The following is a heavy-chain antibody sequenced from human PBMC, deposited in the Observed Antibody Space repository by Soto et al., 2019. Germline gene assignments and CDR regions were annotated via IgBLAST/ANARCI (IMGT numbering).Heavy chain of an antibody. D-gene: IGHD3-3*01. V-gene: IGHV1-69-2*01. Sequence: EVHLQQSGPEVKKPGATVKISCKVSGYPFTGYHMQWVRQAPGKGLEWMALFVVEDGRGKSADKFRGRVTIAADTATDTVFLELRGLAYDDSAIYFCATTGSGSGDYPAWGQGTQVTVSS. CDR3: ATTGSGSGDYPA. CDR1: GYPFTGYH. CDR2: FVVEDGRG. J-gene: IGHJ5*02.